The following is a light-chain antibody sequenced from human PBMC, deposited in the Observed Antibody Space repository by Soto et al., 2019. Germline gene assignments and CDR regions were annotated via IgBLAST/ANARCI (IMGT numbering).Light chain of an antibody. CDR1: KNDIRVYAS. J-gene: IGLJ1*01. V-gene: IGLV2-8*01. CDR3: KSYAGSNTYV. CDR2: EVV. Sequence: HSLLTQPRSACGSRGQSFTIASTGTKNDIRVYASLSWYQHHPGKARRLIIYEVVQRPSGVPDRFSGSKSGNTASVTVSGLQAADEADYFRKSYAGSNTYVFGSGTKVTVL.